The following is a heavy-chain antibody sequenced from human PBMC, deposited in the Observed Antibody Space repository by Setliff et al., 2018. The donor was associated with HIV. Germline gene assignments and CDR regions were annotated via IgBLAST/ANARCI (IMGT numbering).Heavy chain of an antibody. D-gene: IGHD3-16*01. CDR2: IYRGGST. Sequence: GGSLRLSCAASGFTVSSNYMSWVRQAPGKGLEWVSVIYRGGSTYYADSVRGRFTISRDNAENSLYLQMTSLRAEDTAVYYCARPSPLGGDLTTPYDYWGQGTLVTVSS. J-gene: IGHJ4*02. CDR3: ARPSPLGGDLTTPYDY. V-gene: IGHV3-53*01. CDR1: GFTVSSNY.